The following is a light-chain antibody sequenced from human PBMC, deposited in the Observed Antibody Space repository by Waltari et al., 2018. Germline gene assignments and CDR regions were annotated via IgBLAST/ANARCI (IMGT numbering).Light chain of an antibody. V-gene: IGKV1-16*01. CDR2: AAS. CDR3: QQYNTFPVT. CDR1: QDISDL. Sequence: DIQMTQTPSSLSASVGDRVTITCRASQDISDLLAWFQQKPGRVPKSLIYAASTLQTGVPSRFSGGGSGTEFTLSISSLQPEDYATYFCQQYNTFPVTFGQGTRLEIK. J-gene: IGKJ5*01.